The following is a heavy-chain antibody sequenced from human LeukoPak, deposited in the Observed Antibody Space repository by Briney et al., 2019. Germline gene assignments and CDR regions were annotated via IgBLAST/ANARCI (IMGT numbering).Heavy chain of an antibody. V-gene: IGHV1-69*04. CDR1: GGTCSSYA. J-gene: IGHJ4*02. CDR3: ARDNNWNDVGGYYFDY. CDR2: IIPILGIA. D-gene: IGHD1-20*01. Sequence: VASVKVSCKASGGTCSSYAISWVRQAPGQGLEWMGRIIPILGIANYAQKFQGRVTITADKSTSTAYMELSSLRSEDTAVYYCARDNNWNDVGGYYFDYWGQGTLVTVSS.